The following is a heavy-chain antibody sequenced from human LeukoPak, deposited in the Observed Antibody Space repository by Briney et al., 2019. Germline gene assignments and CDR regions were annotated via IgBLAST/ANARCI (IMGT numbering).Heavy chain of an antibody. J-gene: IGHJ3*02. Sequence: PGGSLRLSCTASGYTFSSYAMTWVRQAPGEGLEWVSAISGSGANTYYADSVKGRFAASRDNSKDTLYLQMRSLRAEDKAVYYCARGRSGYGPFDAFDIWGHGTWVTVSS. CDR3: ARGRSGYGPFDAFDI. V-gene: IGHV3-23*01. D-gene: IGHD3-22*01. CDR2: ISGSGANT. CDR1: GYTFSSYA.